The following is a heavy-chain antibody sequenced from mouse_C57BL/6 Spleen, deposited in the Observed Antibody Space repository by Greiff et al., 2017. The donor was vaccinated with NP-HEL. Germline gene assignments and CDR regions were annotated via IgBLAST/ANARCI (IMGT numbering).Heavy chain of an antibody. D-gene: IGHD2-1*01. Sequence: VQLQQSGAELVRPGASVKLSCTASGFNITDYYMHWVKQRPEQGLEWIGRIDPEDGDTDYAPKFQGKATMTADTSSNTAYLQLSSLTSEDTAVYYCTTPGSTGDYWGQGTSVTVSS. CDR2: IDPEDGDT. V-gene: IGHV14-1*01. CDR1: GFNITDYY. J-gene: IGHJ4*01. CDR3: TTPGSTGDY.